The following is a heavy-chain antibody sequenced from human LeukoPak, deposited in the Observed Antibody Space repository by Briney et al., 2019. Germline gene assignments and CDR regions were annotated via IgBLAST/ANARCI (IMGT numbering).Heavy chain of an antibody. CDR2: IIGSGGST. Sequence: PGGSLRLSCAASGFTFSSYAMSWVRQAPGKGLEWVSAIIGSGGSTYYADSVKGRFTISRDNSKNTLYLQMNSLRAEDTAVYYCAKDRTVGASYWYFDLWGRGTLVTVSS. V-gene: IGHV3-23*01. J-gene: IGHJ2*01. D-gene: IGHD1-26*01. CDR1: GFTFSSYA. CDR3: AKDRTVGASYWYFDL.